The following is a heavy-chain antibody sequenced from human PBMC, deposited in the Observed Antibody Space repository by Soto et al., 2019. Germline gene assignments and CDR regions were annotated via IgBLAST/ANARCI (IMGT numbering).Heavy chain of an antibody. CDR3: AKETYDFWSGYYTTYFDY. D-gene: IGHD3-3*01. CDR2: ISYDGSNK. CDR1: GFTFSSYG. J-gene: IGHJ4*02. V-gene: IGHV3-30*18. Sequence: GWSLRLSCAASGFTFSSYGMHWVRQAPGKGLEWVAVISYDGSNKYYADSVKGRFTISRDNSKNTLYLQMNSLRAEDTAVYYCAKETYDFWSGYYTTYFDYWGQGTLVTVSS.